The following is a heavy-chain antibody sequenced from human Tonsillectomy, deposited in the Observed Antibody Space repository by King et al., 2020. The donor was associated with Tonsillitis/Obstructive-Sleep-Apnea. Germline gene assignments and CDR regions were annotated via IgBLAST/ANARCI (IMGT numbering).Heavy chain of an antibody. CDR3: GDTAPNMDNNYYYMNV. V-gene: IGHV4-39*01. Sequence: QLQESGPGLVKPSETLSLSCFVSGGSISSSRYYWGWIRQPQGKGREWIGTTSCNGSTYYNPSLRSRVTVSMDTSESQFFLKLTSVTAAATVVYYFGDTAPNMDNNYYYMNVGGKGTT. J-gene: IGHJ6*03. D-gene: IGHD1-1*01. CDR1: GGSISSSRYY. CDR2: TSCNGST.